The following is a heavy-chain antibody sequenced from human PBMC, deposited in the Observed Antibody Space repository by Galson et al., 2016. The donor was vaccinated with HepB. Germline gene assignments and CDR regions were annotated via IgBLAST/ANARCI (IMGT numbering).Heavy chain of an antibody. CDR2: ISADSSYI. J-gene: IGHJ4*02. CDR3: AKDGRIYCSSASCHDHFHY. D-gene: IGHD2-2*01. V-gene: IGHV3-21*01. CDR1: GFTFHAYS. Sequence: SLRLSCAASGFTFHAYSMTWVRQAPGKGLEWVSSISADSSYISYAASLKGRFTISRDNTKNSLYLQMNSLRAEDTAVYYCAKDGRIYCSSASCHDHFHYWGQGTLVTVSS.